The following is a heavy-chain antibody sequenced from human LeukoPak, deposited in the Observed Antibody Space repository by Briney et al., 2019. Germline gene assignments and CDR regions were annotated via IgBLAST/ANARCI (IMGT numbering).Heavy chain of an antibody. Sequence: SCKASXGTFSSYAISWVRQAPGQGREWMGGIIPIFGTANYAQKFQGRVTITADESTSTAYMELSSLRSEDTAVYYCARAPLRYCSGGSCYPGFDYWGQGTLVTVSS. J-gene: IGHJ4*02. CDR1: XGTFSSYA. V-gene: IGHV1-69*01. CDR2: IIPIFGTA. D-gene: IGHD2-15*01. CDR3: ARAPLRYCSGGSCYPGFDY.